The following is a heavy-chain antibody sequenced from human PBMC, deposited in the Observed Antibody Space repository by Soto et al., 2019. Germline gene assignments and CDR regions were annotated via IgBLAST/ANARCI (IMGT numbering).Heavy chain of an antibody. D-gene: IGHD5-12*01. CDR2: IYYSGST. CDR1: GGSISSYY. CDR3: ASYSGYDGTFDY. J-gene: IGHJ4*02. Sequence: SETLSLTCTVSGGSISSYYWSWIRQPPGKGLEWIGYIYYSGSTNYNPSLKSRVTISVDTSKNQFSLKLSSVTAADTAVYYCASYSGYDGTFDYWGQGTLVTVSS. V-gene: IGHV4-59*01.